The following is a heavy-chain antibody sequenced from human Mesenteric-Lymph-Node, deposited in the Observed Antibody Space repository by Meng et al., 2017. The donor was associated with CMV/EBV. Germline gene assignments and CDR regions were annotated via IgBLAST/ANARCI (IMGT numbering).Heavy chain of an antibody. CDR2: ISSSSSHI. D-gene: IGHD3-9*01. CDR3: ALGGTVTGYYNI. CDR1: GITFSSSS. J-gene: IGHJ4*02. Sequence: SCAASGITFSSSSMNWVRQAPGKGLEWVSSISSSSSHIYYADSVKGRFTISRDNAKSSLYLQMNSLRAEDTAVYYCALGGTVTGYYNIWGQGTLVTVSS. V-gene: IGHV3-21*01.